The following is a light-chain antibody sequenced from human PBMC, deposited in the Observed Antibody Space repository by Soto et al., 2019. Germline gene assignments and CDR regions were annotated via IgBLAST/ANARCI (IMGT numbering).Light chain of an antibody. J-gene: IGKJ4*01. Sequence: EIVLTQSPGALSLSPGERATLSCRASQSVRSSHLAWYQQKPGQAPRLLIYGASSRATGIPDRSSGSASGTDFTLTISRLEPEDFAVYYCQQYSSSPLTFGGGTTGDIK. V-gene: IGKV3-20*01. CDR2: GAS. CDR1: QSVRSSH. CDR3: QQYSSSPLT.